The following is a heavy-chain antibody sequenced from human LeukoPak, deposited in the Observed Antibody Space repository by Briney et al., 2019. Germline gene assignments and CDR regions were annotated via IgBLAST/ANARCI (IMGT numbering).Heavy chain of an antibody. J-gene: IGHJ4*02. Sequence: SETLSLTCTVSGGSISSYYWSWIRQPAGKGLEWIGRIYTSGSTNYNPSLKSRVTMSVDTSKNQFSLKLSSVTAADTAVYYCARNIRLGIAAAGTAYFDYWGQGTLVTFSS. CDR1: GGSISSYY. D-gene: IGHD6-13*01. V-gene: IGHV4-4*07. CDR3: ARNIRLGIAAAGTAYFDY. CDR2: IYTSGST.